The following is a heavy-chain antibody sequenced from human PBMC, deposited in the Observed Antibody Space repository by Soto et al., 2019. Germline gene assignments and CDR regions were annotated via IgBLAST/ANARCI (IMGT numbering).Heavy chain of an antibody. CDR2: IKSKTDGGTA. CDR1: GLSFTNAW. D-gene: IGHD1-26*01. CDR3: STDIGIYGLDV. V-gene: IGHV3-15*01. Sequence: EVQLVESGGGFXXXXXXXRLSCVASGLSFTNAWMSWVRQAPGKGPEWVGRIKSKTDGGTADYAAPVKGRFTISRDDSQNTLYLHMDSLKTEDTALYHCSTDIGIYGLDVWGQGTTVTVSS. J-gene: IGHJ6*02.